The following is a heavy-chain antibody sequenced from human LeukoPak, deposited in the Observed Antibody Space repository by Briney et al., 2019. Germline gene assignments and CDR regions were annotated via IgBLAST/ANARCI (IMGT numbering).Heavy chain of an antibody. Sequence: PGGSLRLSCAASGFTFSSYGMHWVRQAPGKGLGWVAFIRYDGSNKYYADSVKGRFTISRDNSKNTLYLQMNSLRAEDTAVYYCAKEGIAARPGSGYWGQGTLVTVSS. CDR2: IRYDGSNK. D-gene: IGHD6-6*01. V-gene: IGHV3-30*02. J-gene: IGHJ4*02. CDR1: GFTFSSYG. CDR3: AKEGIAARPGSGY.